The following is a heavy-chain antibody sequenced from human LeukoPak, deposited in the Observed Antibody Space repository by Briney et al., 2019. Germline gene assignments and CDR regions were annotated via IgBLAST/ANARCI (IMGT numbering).Heavy chain of an antibody. D-gene: IGHD6-13*01. J-gene: IGHJ4*02. Sequence: GGSLRLSCAASGFTFSSYGMHWVRQAPGKGLEWVAFIRYDGSNKYYADSVKGRFTISRDNSKNTLYLQMNSLRAEDTAVYYCAKFWAAGGYSSSWFDYWGQGTLVTVSS. V-gene: IGHV3-30*02. CDR3: AKFWAAGGYSSSWFDY. CDR1: GFTFSSYG. CDR2: IRYDGSNK.